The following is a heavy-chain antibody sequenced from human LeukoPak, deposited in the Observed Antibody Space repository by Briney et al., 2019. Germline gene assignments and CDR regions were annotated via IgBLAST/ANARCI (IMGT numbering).Heavy chain of an antibody. CDR2: ISGSGGST. CDR3: AKGGGYGSGSYYIPIY. J-gene: IGHJ4*02. D-gene: IGHD3-10*01. CDR1: GFTFSSYA. V-gene: IGHV3-23*01. Sequence: GGSLRLSCAASGFTFSSYAMSWVRQAPGKGLEWVSAISGSGGSTYYSDSVKGRVTISRDNSKNTLYLQMNSLRAEDTAVYYCAKGGGYGSGSYYIPIYWGQGTLVTVSS.